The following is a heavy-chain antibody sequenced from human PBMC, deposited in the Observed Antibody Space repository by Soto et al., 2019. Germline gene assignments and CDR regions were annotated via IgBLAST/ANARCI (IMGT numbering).Heavy chain of an antibody. D-gene: IGHD4-4*01. CDR3: ASLYMTTDNYYYVMDV. CDR2: ISGSGGST. Sequence: GGSLRLSCAASGFTFSSYAMSWVRQAPGKGLEWVSAISGSGGSTYYADSVKGRFTISRDNSKNTLYLQMNSLRAEDTAVYYCASLYMTTDNYYYVMDVWGQGTTVTVSS. CDR1: GFTFSSYA. V-gene: IGHV3-23*01. J-gene: IGHJ6*02.